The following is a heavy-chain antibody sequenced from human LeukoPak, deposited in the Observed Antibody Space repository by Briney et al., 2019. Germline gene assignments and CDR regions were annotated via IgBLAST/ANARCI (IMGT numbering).Heavy chain of an antibody. V-gene: IGHV1-2*02. J-gene: IGHJ4*02. CDR3: ARDGDTSSGWYGYSDY. CDR1: GYTFTGYY. D-gene: IGHD6-19*01. CDR2: VNPNSGGP. Sequence: GASVKVSCKASGYTFTGYYIHWVRQAPGPGLEWMGWVNPNSGGPNYAQKFQGRVTMTRDTSISTAYMELTRLTSDDTAVYYCARDGDTSSGWYGYSDYWGQGTLVTVSS.